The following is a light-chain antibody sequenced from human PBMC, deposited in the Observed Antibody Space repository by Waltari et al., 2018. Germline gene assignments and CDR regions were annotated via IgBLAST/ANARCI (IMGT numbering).Light chain of an antibody. CDR2: GAS. CDR3: QHYVRLPVS. Sequence: VLTQSPGTLSLSPGERATLSCRASQSVSRSLAWYQQKPGQAPRLLIYGASSRDTGVPDRFSGSGSGTDFSLTISRLESEDFAVYYCQHYVRLPVSFGQGTKVEIK. V-gene: IGKV3-20*01. J-gene: IGKJ1*01. CDR1: QSVSRS.